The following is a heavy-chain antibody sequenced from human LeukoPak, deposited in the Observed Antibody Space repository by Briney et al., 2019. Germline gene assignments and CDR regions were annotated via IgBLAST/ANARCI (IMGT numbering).Heavy chain of an antibody. CDR2: INPILGIA. CDR1: GGTFSSYA. CDR3: ARGDDAFDS. Sequence: ASVKVSCKASGGTFSSYAISWVRQAPGQGPEWMGRINPILGIANYIQKLQGRVTVTTDTSTSTIYMELRSLRSDDTAVYYCARGDDAFDSWGQGTMVTVSS. V-gene: IGHV1-69*04. J-gene: IGHJ3*01.